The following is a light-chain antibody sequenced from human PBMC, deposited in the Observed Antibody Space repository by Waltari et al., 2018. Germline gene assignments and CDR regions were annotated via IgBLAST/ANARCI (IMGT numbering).Light chain of an antibody. CDR1: SSNIGAGYD. J-gene: IGLJ1*01. CDR2: GNT. Sequence: QSVLTQPPSVSGAPGQRVTISCTGSSSNIGAGYDVHWYQQLPGTAPKLLIYGNTNRPSCVPDRISASKSGTSASLASTGLQAEDEADYYCQSYDSSLSSSVFGPGTQVTVL. CDR3: QSYDSSLSSSV. V-gene: IGLV1-40*01.